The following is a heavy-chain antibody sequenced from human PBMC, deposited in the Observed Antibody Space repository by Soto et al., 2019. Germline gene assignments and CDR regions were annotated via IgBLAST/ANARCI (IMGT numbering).Heavy chain of an antibody. CDR2: IYYSGST. Sequence: SETLSLTCTVSGGSISSSSYYWGWIRQPTGKGLEWIGSIYYSGSTYYNPSLKSRVTISVDTSKNQFSLKLSSVTAADTAVYYCARQREGLYAPYYFDYWGQGTLVTVSS. J-gene: IGHJ4*02. CDR1: GGSISSSSYY. CDR3: ARQREGLYAPYYFDY. D-gene: IGHD2-8*01. V-gene: IGHV4-39*01.